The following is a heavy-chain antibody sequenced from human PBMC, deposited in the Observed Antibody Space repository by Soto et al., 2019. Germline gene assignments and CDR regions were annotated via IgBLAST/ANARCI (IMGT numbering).Heavy chain of an antibody. Sequence: SETLSLTCAVHGGSFSGFYWTWIRQPPGKGLEWIGEINHSGSSNYNPPLKSRVTMSLDTSWNQFSLSLNSVTAADTAVYYCARMAGPWYFDLWGRGTLVTVSS. CDR3: ARMAGPWYFDL. CDR1: GGSFSGFY. CDR2: INHSGSS. J-gene: IGHJ2*01. V-gene: IGHV4-34*01.